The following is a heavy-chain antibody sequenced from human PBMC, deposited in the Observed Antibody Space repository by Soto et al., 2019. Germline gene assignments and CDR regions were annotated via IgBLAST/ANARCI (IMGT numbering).Heavy chain of an antibody. CDR1: GFTFSSYA. Sequence: PGGSLRLSCAASGFTFSSYAMSCVRQAPGKGLEWVSAISGSGGSTYYADSVKGRFTISRDNSKNTLYLQMNSLRAEDTAVYYCAKDLVVPAARGRYYYYGMDVWGQGTTVTVSS. CDR3: AKDLVVPAARGRYYYYGMDV. J-gene: IGHJ6*02. CDR2: ISGSGGST. D-gene: IGHD2-2*01. V-gene: IGHV3-23*01.